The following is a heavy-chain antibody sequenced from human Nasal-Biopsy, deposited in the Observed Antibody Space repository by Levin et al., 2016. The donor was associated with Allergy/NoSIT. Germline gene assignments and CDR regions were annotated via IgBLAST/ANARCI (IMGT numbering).Heavy chain of an antibody. D-gene: IGHD5-18*01. V-gene: IGHV3-21*01. J-gene: IGHJ4*02. CDR2: ISSSSRYI. CDR3: ARGGNRYAPHYLDK. CDR1: GFSFSPYT. Sequence: GGSLRLSCAASGFSFSPYTMDWVRQAPGKGLEWVSSISSSSRYIYYADSVKGRFTISRDNAKSSLYLQMNSLRVDDTAVYFCARGGNRYAPHYLDKWGQGTLVTVSS.